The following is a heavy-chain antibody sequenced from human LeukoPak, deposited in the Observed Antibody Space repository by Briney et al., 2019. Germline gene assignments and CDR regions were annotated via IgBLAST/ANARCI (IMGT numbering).Heavy chain of an antibody. V-gene: IGHV4-34*01. CDR1: GGSFSGYY. D-gene: IGHD5-12*01. CDR2: INHSGST. CDR3: AREKGGSGYDLATYYYYYMDV. Sequence: PSETLSLTCAAYGGSFSGYYWSWIRQPPGKGLEWIGEINHSGSTNYNPSLKSRVTISVDTSKNQFSLKLSSVTAADTAVYYCAREKGGSGYDLATYYYYYMDVWGKGTTVTVSS. J-gene: IGHJ6*03.